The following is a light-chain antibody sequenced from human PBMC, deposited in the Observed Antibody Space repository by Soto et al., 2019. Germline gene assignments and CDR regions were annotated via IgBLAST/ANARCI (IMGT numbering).Light chain of an antibody. J-gene: IGKJ2*01. CDR3: HLCYNWPNT. CDR2: DAS. V-gene: IGKV3-11*01. Sequence: EIVLTQSPATLSLSPGERATLSCRASQSVGTYLAWYQHNPGQAPRLLIYDASNRAPGIPARFSGSGSGTDFTLAISIPEPEDFAVYYCHLCYNWPNTFGQGTKLEIK. CDR1: QSVGTY.